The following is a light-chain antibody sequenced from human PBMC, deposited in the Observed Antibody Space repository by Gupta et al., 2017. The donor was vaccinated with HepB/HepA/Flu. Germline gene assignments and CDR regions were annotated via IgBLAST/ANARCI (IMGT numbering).Light chain of an antibody. CDR3: QQYNNWPET. CDR1: QSVSSN. V-gene: IGKV3-15*01. CDR2: GAS. Sequence: EIVMTHSPPTLSVSTGERATLACRASQSVSSNLAWYQQKPGQAPRLLLYGASTRATGIPARFSGSGSGTEFTLTISSLQSEDFAVYYCQQYNNWPETFGQGTKVEIK. J-gene: IGKJ1*01.